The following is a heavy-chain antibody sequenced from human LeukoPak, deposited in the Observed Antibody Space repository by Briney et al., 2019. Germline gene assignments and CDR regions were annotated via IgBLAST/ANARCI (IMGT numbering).Heavy chain of an antibody. Sequence: GGSLRLSCAASGFTFSTYWMHWVRQAPGKGLVWVSRIKFDGSSTTYADSAKGRFTISRDNAKNTLYLQMNSLRAEDTAGYYCARGAEGHNYGEFDRWGQGTLVTVSS. J-gene: IGHJ5*02. D-gene: IGHD5-18*01. V-gene: IGHV3-74*01. CDR2: IKFDGSST. CDR3: ARGAEGHNYGEFDR. CDR1: GFTFSTYW.